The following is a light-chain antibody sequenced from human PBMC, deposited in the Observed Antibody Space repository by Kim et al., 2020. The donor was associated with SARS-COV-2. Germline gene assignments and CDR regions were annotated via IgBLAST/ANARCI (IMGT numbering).Light chain of an antibody. CDR3: QQYGSSRT. CDR2: GAS. V-gene: IGKV3-20*01. CDR1: QSVSSSY. Sequence: LSPGERATLSCRASQSVSSSYLAWYQQKPGQAPRLLIYGASSRATGIPDRFCGSGSGTDFTLTISRLEPEDFAVYYCQQYGSSRTFGQGTKVDIK. J-gene: IGKJ1*01.